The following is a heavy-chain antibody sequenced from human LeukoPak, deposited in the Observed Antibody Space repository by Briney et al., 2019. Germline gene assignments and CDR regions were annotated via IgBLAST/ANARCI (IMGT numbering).Heavy chain of an antibody. CDR3: ARDYGDIAAAAPYYYMDV. Sequence: GASVKVSCKASGYTFTSYYMHWVRQAPGQGLEWMGIINPSGGSTSYAQKFQGRVTMTRDTSTSTVYMELSSLRSEDTAVYYCARDYGDIAAAAPYYYMDVWGKGTTVTVSS. J-gene: IGHJ6*03. V-gene: IGHV1-46*01. CDR1: GYTFTSYY. D-gene: IGHD6-13*01. CDR2: INPSGGST.